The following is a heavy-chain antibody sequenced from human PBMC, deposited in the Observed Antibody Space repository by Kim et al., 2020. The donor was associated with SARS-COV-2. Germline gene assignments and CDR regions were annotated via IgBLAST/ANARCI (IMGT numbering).Heavy chain of an antibody. J-gene: IGHJ4*02. Sequence: YRPSFQGQVTISADKSIRTAYLQWSSLKASYTAMYYCARRSGSYYWGFDYWGQGTLVTVSS. CDR3: ARRSGSYYWGFDY. V-gene: IGHV5-51*01. D-gene: IGHD1-26*01.